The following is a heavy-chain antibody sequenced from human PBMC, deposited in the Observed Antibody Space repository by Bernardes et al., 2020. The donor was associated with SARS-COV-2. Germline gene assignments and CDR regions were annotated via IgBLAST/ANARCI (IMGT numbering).Heavy chain of an antibody. D-gene: IGHD3-3*01. CDR2: ISSSSTI. CDR3: ARDPTLYDF. J-gene: IGHJ4*02. CDR1: GFTFSGSS. Sequence: VGSLILSCAASGFTFSGSSMNWVRQAPGKGLEWVSYISSSSTIYYADSVKGRFTISRDNAKNSLYLQMNSLRVEDTAVYYCARDPTLYDFWGQGTLVNVSS. V-gene: IGHV3-48*01.